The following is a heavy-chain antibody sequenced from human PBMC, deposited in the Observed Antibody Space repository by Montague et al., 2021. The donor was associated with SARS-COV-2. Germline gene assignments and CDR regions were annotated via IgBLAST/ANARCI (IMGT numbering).Heavy chain of an antibody. J-gene: IGHJ4*02. CDR3: ARGTRVVGITPGFRY. V-gene: IGHV4-34*01. CDR1: RGSFHIFS. CDR2: NDHRGNT. D-gene: IGHD2-21*01. Sequence: SETLSLTCAVYRGSFHIFSWGWIRQSPEKGLEWIGENDHRGNTNYNPSLKSRVTISVDTSKNQFSLNLTSVTAADTAIYYCARGTRVVGITPGFRYWGQGTQVAVSS.